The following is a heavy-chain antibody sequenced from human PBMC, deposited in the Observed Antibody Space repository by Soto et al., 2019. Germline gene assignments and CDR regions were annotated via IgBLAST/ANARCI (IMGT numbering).Heavy chain of an antibody. J-gene: IGHJ4*02. Sequence: VQLVESGGGLVQPGGSLSLSCAASGFTFSSYWMSWVRQAPGKGLEWVANIRQDGSDKYYVDSVKGRFTISRDNSKNSLFMQMNSQRAEDTARYYGASPLQWLGQRGDFDYWGQGTRVTVSS. V-gene: IGHV3-7*05. CDR3: ASPLQWLGQRGDFDY. CDR1: GFTFSSYW. CDR2: IRQDGSDK. D-gene: IGHD6-19*01.